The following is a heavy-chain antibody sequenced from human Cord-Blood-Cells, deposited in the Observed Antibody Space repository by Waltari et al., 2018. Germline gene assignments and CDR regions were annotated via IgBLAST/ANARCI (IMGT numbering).Heavy chain of an antibody. CDR3: ARDRRAAGTAFDI. CDR2: IYSGGST. J-gene: IGHJ3*02. D-gene: IGHD6-13*01. Sequence: EVQLVESGGGLVQPGGSLRLSRAASGLTVSSNYMSWGRQAPGKGLEWVSVIYSGGSTYYADSVKGRFTISRHNSKNTLYLQMNSLRAEDTAVYYCARDRRAAGTAFDIWGQGTMVTVSS. CDR1: GLTVSSNY. V-gene: IGHV3-53*04.